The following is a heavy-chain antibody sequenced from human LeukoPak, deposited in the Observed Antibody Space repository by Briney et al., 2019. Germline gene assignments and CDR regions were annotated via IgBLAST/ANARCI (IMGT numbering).Heavy chain of an antibody. CDR3: SRSVAPGAWFDP. Sequence: PSETLSLTCTVSGGSISSYYWSWIRQPPGKGLEWIGSIYYSGSTNYNPSLKSRVTISVDTSKTQFSLKVTSVTAADTAVYYCSRSVAPGAWFDPWGQGTLVTVSA. CDR1: GGSISSYY. V-gene: IGHV4-59*03. CDR2: IYYSGST. J-gene: IGHJ5*02. D-gene: IGHD6-6*01.